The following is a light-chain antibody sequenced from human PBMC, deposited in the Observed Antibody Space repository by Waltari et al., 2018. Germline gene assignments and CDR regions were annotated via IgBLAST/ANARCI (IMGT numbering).Light chain of an antibody. V-gene: IGLV2-8*01. CDR3: SSYVANNNPV. Sequence: QSALTQPPSASGSPGQSVTISCTVTSSDVGGYNFVSWYQHHPGKAPRLIIYEVSERPAGVPDRFSGSKSGNTASLTVSGLQAEDEADEYCSSYVANNNPVFGGGTKLTVL. J-gene: IGLJ2*01. CDR1: SSDVGGYNF. CDR2: EVS.